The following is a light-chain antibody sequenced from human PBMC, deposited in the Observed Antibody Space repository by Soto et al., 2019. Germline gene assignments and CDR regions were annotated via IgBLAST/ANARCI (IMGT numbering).Light chain of an antibody. Sequence: IQMTQSPCSLSASVVDRVTITCRASQGIRNDLGWYQQKPGKAPKLLIYKASTLKSGVPSRFSGSGSGTEFTLTISSLQPDDFATYYCQHYNSYSEAFGQGTKWIS. CDR1: QGIRND. CDR3: QHYNSYSEA. J-gene: IGKJ1*01. V-gene: IGKV1-5*03. CDR2: KAS.